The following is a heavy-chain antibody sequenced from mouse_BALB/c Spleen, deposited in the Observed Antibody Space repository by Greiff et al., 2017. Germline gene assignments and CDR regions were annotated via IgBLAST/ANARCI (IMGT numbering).Heavy chain of an antibody. Sequence: QVQLKESGAELMKPGASVKISCKATGYTFSSYWIEWVKQRPGHGLEWIGEILPGSGSTNYNEKFKGKATFTADTSSNTACMQLSSLTSEDSAVYYCARRYYGNYFAWFAYWGQGTLVTVSA. J-gene: IGHJ3*01. D-gene: IGHD2-1*01. CDR3: ARRYYGNYFAWFAY. V-gene: IGHV1-9*01. CDR2: ILPGSGST. CDR1: GYTFSSYW.